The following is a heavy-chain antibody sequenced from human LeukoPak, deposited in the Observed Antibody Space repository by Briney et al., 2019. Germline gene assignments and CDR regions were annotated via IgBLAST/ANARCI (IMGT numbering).Heavy chain of an antibody. V-gene: IGHV4-59*08. J-gene: IGHJ4*02. D-gene: IGHD4-23*01. CDR2: IYYSGST. Sequence: SETLSLTCTVSGGSISSYYWSWFRQPPGKGLEWIGYIYYSGSTNYNPSLKSRVTISVDTSKNQFSLKLSSVAAADTAVYYCARGVEVVTYFDYWGQGTLVTVSS. CDR3: ARGVEVVTYFDY. CDR1: GGSISSYY.